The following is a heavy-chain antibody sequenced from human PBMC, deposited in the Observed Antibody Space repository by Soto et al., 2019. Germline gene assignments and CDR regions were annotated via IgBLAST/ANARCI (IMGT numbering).Heavy chain of an antibody. J-gene: IGHJ1*01. CDR3: AMDYGDRPEYFKH. CDR1: GYTFTSYG. D-gene: IGHD4-17*01. Sequence: QVQLVQSGPDLKRPGASMKVSCKASGYTFTSYGISWVRQAPGQGLEWMAWISPLKGRTQYSQKAQGRVTLSTDTSSNTAYMETTTLRVDDTVVYYCAMDYGDRPEYFKHWGQGTLVTVS. CDR2: ISPLKGRT. V-gene: IGHV1-18*04.